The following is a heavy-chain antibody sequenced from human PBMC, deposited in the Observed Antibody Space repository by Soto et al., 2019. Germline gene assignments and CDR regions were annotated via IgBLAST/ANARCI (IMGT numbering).Heavy chain of an antibody. CDR1: GFTFSTYW. D-gene: IGHD6-13*01. Sequence: LRLSCAASGFTFSTYWMHWIRQALGKGLGWVSVIGVSADDTHYADSVKGRFTISRDNSKNTLFLQMNSLRAEDTAVYYCAKYSAAGSRYFDFWGQGTLVTVSS. V-gene: IGHV3-23*01. J-gene: IGHJ4*02. CDR2: IGVSADDT. CDR3: AKYSAAGSRYFDF.